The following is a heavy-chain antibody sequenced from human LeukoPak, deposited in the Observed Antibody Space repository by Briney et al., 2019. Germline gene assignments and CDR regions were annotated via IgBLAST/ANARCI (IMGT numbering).Heavy chain of an antibody. CDR2: IYHSGST. CDR1: GGSISSYS. V-gene: IGHV4-59*01. CDR3: ASLANWNYVY. D-gene: IGHD1-7*01. J-gene: IGHJ4*02. Sequence: SSETLSLTCTVSGGSISSYSWSWIRQPPGKGLEWIGYIYHSGSTNYNPSLKSRVTMSVDTSKNQFSLKLNSVTAADTAVYYCASLANWNYVYWGQGTLVTVSS.